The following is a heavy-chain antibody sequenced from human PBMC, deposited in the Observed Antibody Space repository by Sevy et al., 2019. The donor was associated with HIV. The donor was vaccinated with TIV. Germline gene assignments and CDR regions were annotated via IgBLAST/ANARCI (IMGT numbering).Heavy chain of an antibody. CDR3: AGEGCSKPDYY. D-gene: IGHD2-2*01. V-gene: IGHV3-23*01. CDR1: GFPFNIYS. J-gene: IGHJ4*02. Sequence: GGSLRLSCATSGFPFNIYSMSWIRQAPGKGLEWMSTISFGCGKINYAYSVKGRFTISRDNSENTLYLEMNSLRAEDTALYFCAGEGCSKPDYYWGRGTLVTVSS. CDR2: ISFGCGKI.